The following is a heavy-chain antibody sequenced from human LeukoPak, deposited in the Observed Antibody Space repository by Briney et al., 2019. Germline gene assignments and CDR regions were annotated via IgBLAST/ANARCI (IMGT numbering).Heavy chain of an antibody. D-gene: IGHD3-22*01. CDR2: IYSAGST. J-gene: IGHJ3*02. CDR1: GFTVSSTY. Sequence: GGPLSLSGAASGFTVSSTYMSWARQAPGKGLDWASVIYSAGSTYYADSVKGRFTISRDNSKNTLYLQMNSLRAEDTAVYYCARDLGRYDSNQGPLDAFDIWGQGTMVTVSS. V-gene: IGHV3-53*01. CDR3: ARDLGRYDSNQGPLDAFDI.